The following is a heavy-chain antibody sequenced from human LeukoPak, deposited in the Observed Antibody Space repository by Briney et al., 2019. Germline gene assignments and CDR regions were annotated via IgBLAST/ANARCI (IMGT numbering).Heavy chain of an antibody. J-gene: IGHJ5*02. CDR2: ISGSGGST. CDR3: AKVSFGGVRNSGGWYRGDNWFDP. D-gene: IGHD6-19*01. CDR1: GFTFSSYA. V-gene: IGHV3-23*01. Sequence: GGSLRLSCAASGFTFSSYAMSWVRQAPGKGLEWVSAISGSGGSTYYADSVKGRFTISRDNSKNTLYLQMNSLRAEDTAVYYCAKVSFGGVRNSGGWYRGDNWFDPWGQGTLVTVSS.